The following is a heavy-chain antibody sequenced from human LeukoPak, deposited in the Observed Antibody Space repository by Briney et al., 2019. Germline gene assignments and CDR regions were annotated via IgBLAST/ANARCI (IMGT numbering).Heavy chain of an antibody. CDR3: ARRKVGPNDAFDI. J-gene: IGHJ3*02. V-gene: IGHV5-51*01. Sequence: GESLKISCKGSGYSFTSYWIGWVRQMPGKGLEWMGIIYPGDSDTRYSPSFQGQVTISADKSITTAYPQWSSLKASDTAIYYCARRKVGPNDAFDIWGQGTMVTVSS. CDR1: GYSFTSYW. D-gene: IGHD1-26*01. CDR2: IYPGDSDT.